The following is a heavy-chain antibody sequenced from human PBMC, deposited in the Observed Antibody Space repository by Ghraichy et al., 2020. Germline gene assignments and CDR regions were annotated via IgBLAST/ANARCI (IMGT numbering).Heavy chain of an antibody. CDR1: GGSISSYY. CDR3: ARDREYYDSSGYPYGGNFAY. J-gene: IGHJ4*02. V-gene: IGHV4-59*01. D-gene: IGHD3-22*01. Sequence: SETLSLTCTVSGGSISSYYWSWIRQPPGKGLEWIGYIYYSGSTNYNPSLKSRVTISVDTSKNQFSLKLSSVTAADTAVYYCARDREYYDSSGYPYGGNFAYWGEGTLVTVSS. CDR2: IYYSGST.